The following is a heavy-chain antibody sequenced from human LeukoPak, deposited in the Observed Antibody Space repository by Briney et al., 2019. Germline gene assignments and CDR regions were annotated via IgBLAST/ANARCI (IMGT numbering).Heavy chain of an antibody. CDR1: GGSVSSGSYY. V-gene: IGHV4-61*01. J-gene: IGHJ5*02. CDR3: ARDGSGYGDFAFDP. CDR2: IYYSGST. Sequence: SETLSLTCTVSGGSVSSGSYYWSWIRQPPGKGLEWIGYIYYSGSTNYNPSLKSRVTISVDTSKNQFSLKLSSVTAADTAAYYCARDGSGYGDFAFDPWGQGTLVTVSS. D-gene: IGHD4-17*01.